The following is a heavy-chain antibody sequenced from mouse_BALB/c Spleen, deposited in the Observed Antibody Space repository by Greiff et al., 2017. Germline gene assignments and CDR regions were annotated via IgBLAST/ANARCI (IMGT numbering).Heavy chain of an antibody. CDR1: GFTFSSYA. CDR2: ISSGGST. CDR3: ARGRGYGNALDY. D-gene: IGHD2-1*01. V-gene: IGHV5-6-5*01. J-gene: IGHJ2*01. Sequence: DVKLVESGGGLVKPGGSLKLSCAASGFTFSSYAMSWVRQTPEKRLEWVASISSGGSTYYPDSVKGRFTISRDNARNILYLQMSSLRSEDTAMYYCARGRGYGNALDYWGQGTTLTVSP.